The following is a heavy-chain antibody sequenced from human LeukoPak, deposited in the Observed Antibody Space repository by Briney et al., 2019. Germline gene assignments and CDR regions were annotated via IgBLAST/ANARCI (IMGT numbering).Heavy chain of an antibody. Sequence: PSETLSLTCTVAGASISSYYWSWFRQPLGKGLELIGYIYYSGITSYSPSLKSRVTMSLDTSRDHFSLKLSSVTPADTAVYYCATILLTTAYWGQGTLVTVSS. J-gene: IGHJ4*01. V-gene: IGHV4-59*01. CDR1: GASISSYY. CDR3: ATILLTTAY. D-gene: IGHD4-17*01. CDR2: IYYSGIT.